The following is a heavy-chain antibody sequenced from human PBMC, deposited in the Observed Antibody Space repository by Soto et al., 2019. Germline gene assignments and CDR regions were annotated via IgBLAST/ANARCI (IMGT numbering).Heavy chain of an antibody. J-gene: IGHJ5*02. Sequence: EEQLVESGGGLVQPGGSLRLSCAASGLTFSSYWMRWVRQAPGKGLVWVSRIKRDGSDTSYAGSVKGRFTISRDNAKSILYLQMNSLRAEDTAVYYCARDDGTGTYYTPSWGQGTLVTVSS. V-gene: IGHV3-74*01. CDR1: GLTFSSYW. CDR3: ARDDGTGTYYTPS. CDR2: IKRDGSDT. D-gene: IGHD3-10*01.